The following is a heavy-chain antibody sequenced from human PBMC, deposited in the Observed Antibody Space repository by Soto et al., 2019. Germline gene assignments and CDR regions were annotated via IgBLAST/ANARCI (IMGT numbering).Heavy chain of an antibody. CDR1: GGMCVGYG. D-gene: IGHD1-7*01. CDR2: IRFDGSNE. V-gene: IGHV3-33*01. J-gene: IGHJ4*02. CDR3: ARDGIGGTVFRGYLDY. Sequence: PGGSLRLSCGVPGGMCVGYGRHWVRQDPGKGLEWVAIIRFDGSNEEYADSVKGRFTISRDNSKNTLYLQMNTLGAEDTAVYYCARDGIGGTVFRGYLDYWGRGTVVTVSS.